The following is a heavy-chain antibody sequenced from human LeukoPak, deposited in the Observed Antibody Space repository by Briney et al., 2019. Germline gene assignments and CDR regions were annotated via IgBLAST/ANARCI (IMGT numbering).Heavy chain of an antibody. V-gene: IGHV4-34*01. J-gene: IGHJ6*03. D-gene: IGHD3/OR15-3a*01. CDR3: ARGLKGLAYYYYMDV. Sequence: SETLSLTCAVYGGSFSGYYWSWIRQPPGKGLEWIGEINHSGITNYNPSLKSRVTISVDTSKNQFSLKLSSVTAADTAVYYCARGLKGLAYYYYMDVWGKGTTVTVSS. CDR1: GGSFSGYY. CDR2: INHSGIT.